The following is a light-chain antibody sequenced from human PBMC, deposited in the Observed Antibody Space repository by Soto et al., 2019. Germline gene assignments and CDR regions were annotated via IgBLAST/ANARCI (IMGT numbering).Light chain of an antibody. CDR2: DAS. Sequence: DIQMTQSPSTLSASVGDRVTITCRASQSINIWLAWYQQKPGKAPKLLIYDASNLASGVPSRFSGSGSGTEFTLTISSLQPDDFATYYCQQYNNYYTFGQGTKLEIK. V-gene: IGKV1-5*01. J-gene: IGKJ2*01. CDR3: QQYNNYYT. CDR1: QSINIW.